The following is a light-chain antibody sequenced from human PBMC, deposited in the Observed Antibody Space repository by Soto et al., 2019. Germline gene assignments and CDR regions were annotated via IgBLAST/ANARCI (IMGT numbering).Light chain of an antibody. J-gene: IGKJ1*01. CDR1: ETVSARQ. V-gene: IGKV3-20*01. Sequence: IVLTQSPGTLSLSPGERATLSCRASETVSARQLAWYQQKPGQAPRLLIYDVSSRATGIPDRFSGSGSGTDCTLTISRLEPEDFAMYYCQCYERSLWTFAQGARVEIK. CDR3: QCYERSLWT. CDR2: DVS.